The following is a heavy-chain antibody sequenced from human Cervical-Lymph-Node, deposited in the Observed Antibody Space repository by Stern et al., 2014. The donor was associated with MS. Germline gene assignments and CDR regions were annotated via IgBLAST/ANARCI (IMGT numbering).Heavy chain of an antibody. V-gene: IGHV5-51*01. CDR1: GFKFSIYW. Sequence: EVQLEQSGAELIRPGESLKISCKGSGFKFSIYWIAWVRQMPGTGLEWMGIIYPGASETRYSPAFQGQGTIIADKSTSTAYLQWSSLNASDTAMYFCARQTTAWASDVWGQGTLVTVSS. CDR3: ARQTTAWASDV. CDR2: IYPGASET. D-gene: IGHD1-14*01. J-gene: IGHJ4*02.